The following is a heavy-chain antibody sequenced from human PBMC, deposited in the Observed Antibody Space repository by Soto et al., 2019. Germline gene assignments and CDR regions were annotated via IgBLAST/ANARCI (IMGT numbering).Heavy chain of an antibody. D-gene: IGHD3-3*01. Sequence: SETLSLTCAVYGGSFSGYYWCWIRQPPGKGLEWIGEINHSGSTNYNPSLKSRVTISVDTSKNQFSLKLSSVTAADTAVYYCARFLFGGYSGHGGLLSIRAQGSMD. J-gene: IGHJ6*01. CDR2: INHSGST. V-gene: IGHV4-34*01. CDR3: ARFLFGGYSGHGGLLSIRAQGSMD. CDR1: GGSFSGYY.